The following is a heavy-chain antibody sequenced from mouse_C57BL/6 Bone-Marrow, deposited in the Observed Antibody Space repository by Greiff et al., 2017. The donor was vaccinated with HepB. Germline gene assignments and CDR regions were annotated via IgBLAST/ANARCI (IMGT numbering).Heavy chain of an antibody. V-gene: IGHV2-2*01. Sequence: QVQLKESGPGLVQPSQCLSITCTVSGFSLTSYGVHWVRQSPGKGLEWLGVIWSGGSTDYNAAFISRLSISKDNSKSQVFFKMNSLQADDTAIYYCAGKRGTRFAYWGQGTLVTVSA. CDR2: IWSGGST. CDR3: AGKRGTRFAY. D-gene: IGHD3-3*01. CDR1: GFSLTSYG. J-gene: IGHJ3*01.